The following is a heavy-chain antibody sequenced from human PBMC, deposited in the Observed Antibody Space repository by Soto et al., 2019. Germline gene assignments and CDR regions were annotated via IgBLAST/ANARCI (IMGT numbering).Heavy chain of an antibody. CDR3: WVKVVANDGFDM. CDR1: GFSFRNYT. D-gene: IGHD2-15*01. V-gene: IGHV3-21*01. J-gene: IGHJ3*02. Sequence: GGSLRLSCEASGFSFRNYTMNWARQAPGKGLEWVSSIRSNTDYIYYADSVKGRFTISRDNAKNSLYLQINSLRAEDTAVYYCWVKVVANDGFDMWGQGTMVTVSS. CDR2: IRSNTDYI.